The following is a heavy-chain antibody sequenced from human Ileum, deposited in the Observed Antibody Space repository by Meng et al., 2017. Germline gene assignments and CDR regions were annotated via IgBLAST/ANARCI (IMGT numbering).Heavy chain of an antibody. V-gene: IGHV1-2*06. CDR1: GYTVPGYY. Sequence: QVQLVQSGAEGKKPGAAGKVSCKASGYTVPGYYMHWVRQAPGQGLEWMGRINPNSGGTNYAQKFQGRVTMTRDTSISTAYMELSRLRSDDTAVYYCARDLGGYYDSSGYYAGYYFDYWGQGTLVTVSS. J-gene: IGHJ4*02. CDR2: INPNSGGT. CDR3: ARDLGGYYDSSGYYAGYYFDY. D-gene: IGHD3-22*01.